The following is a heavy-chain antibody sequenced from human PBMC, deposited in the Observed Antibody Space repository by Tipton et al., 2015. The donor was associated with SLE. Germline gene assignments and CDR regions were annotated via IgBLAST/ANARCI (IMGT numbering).Heavy chain of an antibody. D-gene: IGHD4-23*01. CDR1: GGSISSSNW. J-gene: IGHJ4*02. CDR2: INHSGRT. Sequence: TLSLTCAVSGGSISSSNWWSWVRQPPGKGLEWIGEINHSGRTNCNPSLKSRVTISVDTSKNQFSLKLSSVTAADTAVYYCARGPPYGGNSEDYWGQGTLVTVSS. CDR3: ARGPPYGGNSEDY. V-gene: IGHV4-4*02.